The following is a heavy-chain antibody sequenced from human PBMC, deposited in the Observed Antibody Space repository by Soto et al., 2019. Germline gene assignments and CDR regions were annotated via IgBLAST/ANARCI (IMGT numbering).Heavy chain of an antibody. CDR1: GFTFENYA. CDR2: ISSSGGTT. D-gene: IGHD3-3*01. Sequence: PGGSLRLSCVASGFTFENYAMSWVRQAPGKGLEWVSAISSSGGTTYYSDSVKGRFTISRDNSMNTVYLQMNDLRVEDAAEYFCAKDSWAIFGVPAGEYYAMDVWGQGTTVTVSS. V-gene: IGHV3-23*01. CDR3: AKDSWAIFGVPAGEYYAMDV. J-gene: IGHJ6*02.